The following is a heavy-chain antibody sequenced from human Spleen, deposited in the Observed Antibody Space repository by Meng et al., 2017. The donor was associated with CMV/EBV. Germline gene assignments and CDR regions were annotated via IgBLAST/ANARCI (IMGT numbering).Heavy chain of an antibody. D-gene: IGHD3-10*01. CDR2: ISWNSGSI. J-gene: IGHJ4*02. CDR1: GFTFDDYA. CDR3: AKDRIMYYYGSGSADY. V-gene: IGHV3-9*01. Sequence: GGSLRLSCAASGFTFDDYAMHWVRQAPGKGLEWVSGISWNSGSIGYADSVKGRFTISRDNAKNSLYLQMNSLRAEDTALYYCAKDRIMYYYGSGSADYWGQGTLVTVSS.